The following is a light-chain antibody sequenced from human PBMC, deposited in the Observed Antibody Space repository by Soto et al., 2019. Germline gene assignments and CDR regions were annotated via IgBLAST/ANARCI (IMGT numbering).Light chain of an antibody. CDR3: SSYTTSSIVV. CDR2: DVS. J-gene: IGLJ2*01. Sequence: QSALTQPASVSGSPGQSITISCTGTSSDVGAYNYVSWYQQHPGKAPKLMIFDVSNRPSGVSNRFSGSKSGSTASLTISGLQAEDEADYYCSSYTTSSIVVFGGGTKLTVL. CDR1: SSDVGAYNY. V-gene: IGLV2-14*03.